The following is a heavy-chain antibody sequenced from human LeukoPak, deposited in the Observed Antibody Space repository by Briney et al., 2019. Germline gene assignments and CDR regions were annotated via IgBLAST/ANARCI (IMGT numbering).Heavy chain of an antibody. Sequence: GASVKVSCKASGGTFSSYAISWVRQAPGQGLEWMGGIIPIFGTANYAQKFQGRVTITADESTSTAYMELSSLRSEDTAVYYCARPRLLWFGESYYYYGMDVWGKGTTVTVSS. CDR2: IIPIFGTA. CDR3: ARPRLLWFGESYYYYGMDV. CDR1: GGTFSSYA. V-gene: IGHV1-69*13. D-gene: IGHD3-10*01. J-gene: IGHJ6*04.